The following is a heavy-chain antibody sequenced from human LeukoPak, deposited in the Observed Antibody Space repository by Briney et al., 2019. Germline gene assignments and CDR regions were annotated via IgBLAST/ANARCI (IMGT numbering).Heavy chain of an antibody. D-gene: IGHD2-8*02. V-gene: IGHV1-24*01. Sequence: ASVKVSSTVSGYRFTESSINWVRQAPGKGPERMGHFDSIDSRTFSARQFQGRVTINEDTPSQIASMELHGLGSEDTAMYFCAAGSLLDRLVRVNAFEMWGQGTMVIVSS. CDR1: GYRFTESS. CDR2: FDSIDSRT. CDR3: AAGSLLDRLVRVNAFEM. J-gene: IGHJ3*02.